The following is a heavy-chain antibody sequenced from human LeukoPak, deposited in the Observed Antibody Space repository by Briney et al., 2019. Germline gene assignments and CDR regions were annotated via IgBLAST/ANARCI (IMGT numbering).Heavy chain of an antibody. V-gene: IGHV1-18*01. J-gene: IGHJ1*01. CDR3: ARTYCGGDCYSPFQH. CDR1: GYTFTSYG. CDR2: ISAYNGTT. D-gene: IGHD2-21*02. Sequence: ASVKVSCKASGYTFTSYGISWVRQAPGQGLEWMGWISAYNGTTNYAQKLQGRVTITTDTSTSTAYMELRSLRSDDTAVYYCARTYCGGDCYSPFQHWGQGTLVTVSS.